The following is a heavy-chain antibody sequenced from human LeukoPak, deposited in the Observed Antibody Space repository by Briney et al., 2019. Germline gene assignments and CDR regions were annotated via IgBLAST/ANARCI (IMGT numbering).Heavy chain of an antibody. CDR2: ISGSGGST. V-gene: IGHV3-23*01. D-gene: IGHD3-10*01. CDR3: AKGALIYGSGSYYVDY. Sequence: PGGSLRLSCAASGFTFSSYARSWVRQAPGKGLEWVSAISGSGGSTYYADSVRGRFTISRDNSKNTLCLQMNSMRAEDTAVYYCAKGALIYGSGSYYVDYWGQGTLVTVSS. J-gene: IGHJ4*02. CDR1: GFTFSSYA.